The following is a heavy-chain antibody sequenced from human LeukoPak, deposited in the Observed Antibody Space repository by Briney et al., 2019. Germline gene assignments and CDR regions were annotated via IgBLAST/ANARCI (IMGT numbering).Heavy chain of an antibody. J-gene: IGHJ6*03. CDR3: ARDSGLWSGYFYYYMDV. Sequence: GGSLRLSCAASGFTFSSYAMSWVRQAPGKGLEWVSAISGSGGSTYYADSVKGRFTISRDNSKNTLYLQMDSLRAEDTAVYYCARDSGLWSGYFYYYMDVWGKGTTVTVSS. CDR1: GFTFSSYA. CDR2: ISGSGGST. D-gene: IGHD3-3*01. V-gene: IGHV3-23*01.